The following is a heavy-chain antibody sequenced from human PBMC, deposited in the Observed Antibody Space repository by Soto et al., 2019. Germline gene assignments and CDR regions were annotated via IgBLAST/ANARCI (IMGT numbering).Heavy chain of an antibody. CDR1: GYTFTSYA. CDR3: ARTLYYYDSSGYYYYFDY. CDR2: IIPIFGTA. J-gene: IGHJ4*02. V-gene: IGHV1-69*13. D-gene: IGHD3-22*01. Sequence: SVKVSCKASGYTFTSYAISWVRQAPGQGLEWMGGIIPIFGTANYAQKFQGRVTITADESTSTAYMELSSLRSEDTAVYYCARTLYYYDSSGYYYYFDYWGQGTLVTVS.